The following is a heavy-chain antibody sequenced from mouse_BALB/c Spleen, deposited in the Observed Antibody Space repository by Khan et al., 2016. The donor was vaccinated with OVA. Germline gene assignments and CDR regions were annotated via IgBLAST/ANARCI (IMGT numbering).Heavy chain of an antibody. D-gene: IGHD2-14*01. V-gene: IGHV1-4*01. Sequence: QVQLKQSGAELARPGASVKMSCKASGYTFSSHTMHWVKQRPGQGLEWIGYINPRSGYTQYNQKFNDKATLTADISSSTAYMQLSSLTSEDSAVDYWARRTTEYALDYWGQGTSVTVSS. CDR1: GYTFSSHT. CDR2: INPRSGYT. CDR3: ARRTTEYALDY. J-gene: IGHJ4*01.